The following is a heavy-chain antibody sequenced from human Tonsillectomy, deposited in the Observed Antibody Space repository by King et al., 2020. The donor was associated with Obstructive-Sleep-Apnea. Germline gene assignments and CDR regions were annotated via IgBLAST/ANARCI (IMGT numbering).Heavy chain of an antibody. J-gene: IGHJ4*02. CDR1: GFTFSSYA. CDR3: ARYCSGGSCYSGLDS. V-gene: IGHV3-23*04. Sequence: VQLVESGGGLVQAGGSLRLSCAASGFTFSSYAMSWVRQAPGKGLEWVSTISGSGTSTYFADSVKGRFTISRENSKNTRYLQMNSLRAEDTALYYCARYCSGGSCYSGLDSWGQGTLVTVSS. CDR2: ISGSGTST. D-gene: IGHD2-15*01.